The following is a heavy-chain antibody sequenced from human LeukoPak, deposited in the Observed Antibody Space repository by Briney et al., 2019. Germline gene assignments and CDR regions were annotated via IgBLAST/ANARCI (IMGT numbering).Heavy chain of an antibody. V-gene: IGHV1-69*05. D-gene: IGHD3-22*01. CDR2: IIPIFGTA. CDR3: ARPSDSSGYYCYYYMDV. J-gene: IGHJ6*03. CDR1: GGTFSSYA. Sequence: SVKVSCKASGGTFSSYAISWVRQAPGQGLECMGGIIPIFGTANYAQKFQGRVTITTDESTSTAYLELSSLRSEDTAVYYCARPSDSSGYYCYYYMDVWGKGTTVTVSS.